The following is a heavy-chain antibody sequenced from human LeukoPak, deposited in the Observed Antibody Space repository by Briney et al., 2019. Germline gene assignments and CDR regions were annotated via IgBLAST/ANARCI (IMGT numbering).Heavy chain of an antibody. J-gene: IGHJ6*03. D-gene: IGHD4-17*01. V-gene: IGHV5-51*01. CDR1: VYSFTSYC. CDR2: IYPGDSDT. CDR3: ARHIKGRGDYAPYYYYYMDV. Sequence: GGSLNISCKCSVYSFTSYCIGWVRHMPRKGLEWMRIIYPGDSDTRYSPSSQGQVTISADKSISTAYLQWSSLKASDTAMYYCARHIKGRGDYAPYYYYYMDVWGKGTTVTVSS.